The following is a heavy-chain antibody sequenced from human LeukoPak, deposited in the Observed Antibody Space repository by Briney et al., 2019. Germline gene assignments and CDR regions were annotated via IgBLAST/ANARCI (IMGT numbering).Heavy chain of an antibody. V-gene: IGHV3-74*01. CDR1: GFTFRRYY. CDR2: INNDGSDT. CDR3: ARDPYSGNYGNYYYYYMDV. Sequence: GGSLRLSCAASGFTFRRYYMHWVRQAPEKGLVWVSRINNDGSDTTYADSVKGRFTISRDNAKNSLFLQMNNLSPDDTAVYFCARDPYSGNYGNYYYYYMDVWGKGTTVTISS. J-gene: IGHJ6*03. D-gene: IGHD1-26*01.